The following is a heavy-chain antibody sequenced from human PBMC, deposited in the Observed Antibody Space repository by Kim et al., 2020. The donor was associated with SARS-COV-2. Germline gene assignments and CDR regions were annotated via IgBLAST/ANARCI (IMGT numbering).Heavy chain of an antibody. CDR1: GFTFSSYS. J-gene: IGHJ4*02. D-gene: IGHD6-19*01. CDR2: ISSSSSYI. Sequence: GGSLRLSCAASGFTFSSYSMNWVRQAPGKGLEWVSSISSSSSYIYYADSVKGRFTISRDNAKNSLYLQMNSLRAEDTAVYYCARVSRGGKQLVPWYSSGRDFDYWGQGTLVTVSS. V-gene: IGHV3-21*01. CDR3: ARVSRGGKQLVPWYSSGRDFDY.